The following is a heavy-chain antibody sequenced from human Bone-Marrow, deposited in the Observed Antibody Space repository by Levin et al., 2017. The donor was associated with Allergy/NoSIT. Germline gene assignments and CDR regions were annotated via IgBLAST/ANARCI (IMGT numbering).Heavy chain of an antibody. CDR1: GFTFSRSA. CDR2: ISSSGTAT. J-gene: IGHJ4*02. CDR3: TKESPISGNFFFDF. Sequence: AASVKVSCAASGFTFSRSAMGWVRQAPGKGLEWVSSISSSGTATYYADSVKDRFAISRDNSKDTLFLQMNSLGAEDSALYYCTKESPISGNFFFDFWGRGTLVTVSS. V-gene: IGHV3-23*01. D-gene: IGHD1-26*01.